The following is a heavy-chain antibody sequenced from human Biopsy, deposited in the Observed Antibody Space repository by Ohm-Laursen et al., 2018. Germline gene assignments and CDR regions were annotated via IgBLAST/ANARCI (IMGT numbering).Heavy chain of an antibody. D-gene: IGHD3-22*01. CDR1: GTSIITYS. V-gene: IGHV4-4*07. CDR2: IYVSGST. Sequence: GTLSLTCSVSGTSIITYSWSWIRQPAGKGLEGIGRIYVSGSTNYNPSLKSRVTLSMDTSKRQFSLKLSFVTAADTAVYYCARWTPEYDSSRYYLDAFDIWGQGTKVTVSS. CDR3: ARWTPEYDSSRYYLDAFDI. J-gene: IGHJ3*02.